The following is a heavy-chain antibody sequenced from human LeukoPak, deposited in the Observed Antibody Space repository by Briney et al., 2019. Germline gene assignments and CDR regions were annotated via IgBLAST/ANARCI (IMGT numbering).Heavy chain of an antibody. CDR3: AGYGGNSF. D-gene: IGHD4-23*01. CDR1: GFTVSSNY. CDR2: VYGSGRT. Sequence: GGSLRLSCAASGFTVSSNYMSWVRQAPGKGLEWVAVVYGSGRTYSADSVRGRFIISRDYSKDMLYLQMNGLRAEDTAVYHCAGYGGNSFWGQGTLVTVSS. J-gene: IGHJ4*02. V-gene: IGHV3-53*01.